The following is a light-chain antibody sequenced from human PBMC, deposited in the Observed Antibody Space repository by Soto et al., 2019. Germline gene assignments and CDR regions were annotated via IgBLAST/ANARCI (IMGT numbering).Light chain of an antibody. Sequence: QSVLTQPPSLSGSPGQSVTISCTGTSSDVGSYNRVSWYQQAPGTAPKLMIYEVSNRPSGVPDRFSGSKSGNTASLTISGLQAEDEADYYCSSYISSTIVVFGGGTKLTVL. CDR2: EVS. V-gene: IGLV2-18*02. J-gene: IGLJ2*01. CDR1: SSDVGSYNR. CDR3: SSYISSTIVV.